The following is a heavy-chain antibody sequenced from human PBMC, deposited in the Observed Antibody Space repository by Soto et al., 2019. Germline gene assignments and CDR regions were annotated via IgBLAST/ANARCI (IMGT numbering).Heavy chain of an antibody. V-gene: IGHV3-30*18. CDR1: GFTFSSYG. D-gene: IGHD2-15*01. CDR2: ISYDGSTK. CDR3: AKDTASGGSTLDY. J-gene: IGHJ4*02. Sequence: GGSLRLSCAASGFTFSSYGMHWVRQAPGKGLKWVAIISYDGSTKYYADSLKGRFTISRDNSKNTVHLQMNSLRPEDTAVYYCAKDTASGGSTLDYWGQGALVTVFS.